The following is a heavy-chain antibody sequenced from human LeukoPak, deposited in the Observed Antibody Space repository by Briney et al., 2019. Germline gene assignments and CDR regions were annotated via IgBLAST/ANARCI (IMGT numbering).Heavy chain of an antibody. V-gene: IGHV3-11*01. J-gene: IGHJ4*02. CDR1: GFTFSDYY. CDR3: ARVGRKLRFFDGAFDF. CDR2: ISSSGSTI. Sequence: GGSLRLSCAASGFTFSDYYMSWIRQAPGKGLKWVSYISSSGSTIYYADSVKGRFTISRDNAKNSLYLQMNSLRAEDTAVYYCARVGRKLRFFDGAFDFWGQGTLVTVSS. D-gene: IGHD3-9*01.